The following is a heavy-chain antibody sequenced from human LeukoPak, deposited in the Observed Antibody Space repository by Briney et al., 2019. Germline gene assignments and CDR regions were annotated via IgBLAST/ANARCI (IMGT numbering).Heavy chain of an antibody. CDR1: GGSFSGYY. D-gene: IGHD3-3*01. J-gene: IGHJ4*02. CDR3: ARGRGFWSGYHYSLNYFDY. CDR2: INHGGST. Sequence: PSETLSLTCAVYGGSFSGYYWSWIRQPPGKGLEWIGEINHGGSTNYNPSLKSRVTISVDTSKNQFSLKLSSVTAADTAVYYCARGRGFWSGYHYSLNYFDYWGQGTLVTVSS. V-gene: IGHV4-34*01.